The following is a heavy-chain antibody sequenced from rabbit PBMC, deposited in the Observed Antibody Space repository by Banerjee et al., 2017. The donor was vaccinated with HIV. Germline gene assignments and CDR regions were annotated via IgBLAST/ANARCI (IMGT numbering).Heavy chain of an antibody. Sequence: QSLEESGGGLVKPEGSLTLTCKASGFDFSSNAICWFRQAPGKGPEWIACIKTSSGSTWYASWVNGRFTISRSTSLNTVDLKVTSLTAADTATYFCARDYGGTAYYMGLWGQGTLVTVS. CDR3: ARDYGGTAYYMGL. CDR2: IKTSSGST. D-gene: IGHD8-1*01. CDR1: GFDFSSNA. V-gene: IGHV1S43*01. J-gene: IGHJ3*01.